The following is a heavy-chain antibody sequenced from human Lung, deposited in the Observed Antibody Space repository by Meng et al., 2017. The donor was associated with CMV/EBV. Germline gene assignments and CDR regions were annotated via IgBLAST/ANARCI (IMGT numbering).Heavy chain of an antibody. CDR3: ARDVSPRSSAYFAIYYFYALDV. Sequence: SCAASGFTFSSYSMNWVRQAPGKGLEWVSSISSSGTYIYYADSVKGRFTISRDNAQNSLYLQMNSLRAEDTAVYYCARDVSPRSSAYFAIYYFYALDVWXQGTXVTVAS. CDR1: GFTFSSYS. CDR2: ISSSGTYI. J-gene: IGHJ6*02. D-gene: IGHD2-21*01. V-gene: IGHV3-21*01.